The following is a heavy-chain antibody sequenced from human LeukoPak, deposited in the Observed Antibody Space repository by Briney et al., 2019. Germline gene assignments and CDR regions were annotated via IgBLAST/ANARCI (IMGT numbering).Heavy chain of an antibody. CDR1: GGSLSSVHYY. V-gene: IGHV4-30-4*08. D-gene: IGHD3-3*01. CDR2: LAHIGGS. Sequence: PSQTLSLTCTVSGGSLSSVHYYWGWVRQSPGKCLGWIVYLAHIGGSYYNPSLKSRMHMSVDTSKKQVSLKLRPVTAAETAMYFCARGREKNYDFWSGYYKGVHFDFWGQGTLVTVSS. CDR3: ARGREKNYDFWSGYYKGVHFDF. J-gene: IGHJ4*02.